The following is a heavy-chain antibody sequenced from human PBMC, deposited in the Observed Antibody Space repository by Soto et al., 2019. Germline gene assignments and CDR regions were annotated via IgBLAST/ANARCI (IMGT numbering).Heavy chain of an antibody. D-gene: IGHD1-7*01. J-gene: IGHJ6*02. CDR2: INHSGST. CDR3: ASRGGWDNWNYGRPIYYYYGMDV. CDR1: GGSFSGYY. Sequence: SETLSLTCAVYGGSFSGYYWSWIRQPPGKGLEWIGEINHSGSTNYNPSLKSRVTISVDTSKNQFSLKLSSVTAADTAVYYCASRGGWDNWNYGRPIYYYYGMDVWGQGTTVTVSS. V-gene: IGHV4-34*01.